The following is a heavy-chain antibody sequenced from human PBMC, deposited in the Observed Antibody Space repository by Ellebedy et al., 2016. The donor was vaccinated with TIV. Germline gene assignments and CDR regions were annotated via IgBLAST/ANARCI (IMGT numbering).Heavy chain of an antibody. Sequence: GESLKISCEGSGFNFNSYSMNWVRQSPGKGLEWLSYISRTSNTIYYADSVKGRFTISRDNAQNTLFLQMNSLRAEDTAVYYCARGWSTPDSWGQGTLVIVSS. V-gene: IGHV3-48*01. CDR2: ISRTSNTI. D-gene: IGHD2-15*01. CDR3: ARGWSTPDS. J-gene: IGHJ4*02. CDR1: GFNFNSYS.